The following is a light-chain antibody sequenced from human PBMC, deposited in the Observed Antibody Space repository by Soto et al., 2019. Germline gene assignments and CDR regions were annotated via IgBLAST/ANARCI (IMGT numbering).Light chain of an antibody. CDR1: QSISSY. CDR2: AAS. Sequence: DIQMTQSPSSLSASIGDRVTITFRASQSISSYLNWYQQKPGKAPKLLIYAASSLQSGVPSRFSGSGSGTDFTLTISSLQPEDFATYYCQQSYSTPITLGQGTRLEIK. V-gene: IGKV1-39*01. CDR3: QQSYSTPIT. J-gene: IGKJ5*01.